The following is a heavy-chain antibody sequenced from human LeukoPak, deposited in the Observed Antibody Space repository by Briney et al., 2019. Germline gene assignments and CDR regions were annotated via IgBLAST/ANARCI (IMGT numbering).Heavy chain of an antibody. J-gene: IGHJ4*02. CDR1: GNYW. V-gene: IGHV3-74*01. Sequence: GGSLRLSCAASGNYWMHWVRQAPGKGLVWVSHVNSDGSWTSYADSVEGRFTISKDNAKNTVYLQMNSLRAEDTAVYYCVSFYETYWGRGTLVTVSS. CDR2: VNSDGSWT. D-gene: IGHD2/OR15-2a*01. CDR3: VSFYETY.